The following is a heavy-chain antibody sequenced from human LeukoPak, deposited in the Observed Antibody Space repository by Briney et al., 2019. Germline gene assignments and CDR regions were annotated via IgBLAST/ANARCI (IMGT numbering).Heavy chain of an antibody. Sequence: SVKVSCKASGGTFSSYAISWVRQAPGQGLEWMGRIIPIVGIANYAQKFQGRVTITADKSTSTAYMELSSLRSEDTAVYYCARARSSVDTAMVIYWFDPWGQGTLVAVSS. V-gene: IGHV1-69*04. CDR3: ARARSSVDTAMVIYWFDP. CDR2: IIPIVGIA. CDR1: GGTFSSYA. D-gene: IGHD5-18*01. J-gene: IGHJ5*02.